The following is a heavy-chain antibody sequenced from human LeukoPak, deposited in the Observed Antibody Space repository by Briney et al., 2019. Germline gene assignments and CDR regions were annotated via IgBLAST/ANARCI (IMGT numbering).Heavy chain of an antibody. Sequence: PGGSLRLSCAASGFTFSSYAMSWVRQAPGKGLEWVSATSGSGGSTYYADSVKGRFTISRDNSKNTLYLQMDSLRAEDTAVYYCATTRAELKLRNPQDYWGQGTLVTVSS. CDR3: ATTRAELKLRNPQDY. J-gene: IGHJ4*02. CDR2: TSGSGGST. CDR1: GFTFSSYA. V-gene: IGHV3-23*01. D-gene: IGHD1-1*01.